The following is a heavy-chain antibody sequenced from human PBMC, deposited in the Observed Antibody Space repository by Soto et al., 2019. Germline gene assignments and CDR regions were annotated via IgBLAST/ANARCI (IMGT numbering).Heavy chain of an antibody. J-gene: IGHJ4*02. V-gene: IGHV3-30*18. CDR2: ISYDGSNK. Sequence: GGSLRLSCAASGFTFSSYGMHWVRQAPGKGLEWVAVISYDGSNKYYADSVKGRFTISRDNSKNTLYLQMNSLRAEDTAVYYCAKSVISGYSVFFDYWGQGTLVTVSS. D-gene: IGHD3-22*01. CDR1: GFTFSSYG. CDR3: AKSVISGYSVFFDY.